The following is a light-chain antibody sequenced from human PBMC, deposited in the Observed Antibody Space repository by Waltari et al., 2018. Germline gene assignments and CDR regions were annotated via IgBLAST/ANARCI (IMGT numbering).Light chain of an antibody. CDR3: MQSKQLPLT. J-gene: IGKJ5*01. CDR2: EVS. Sequence: DIELIQTPLPVSVTPGQPASISCKSSQSALPSDGKTYLFWYLQKPGQPPQVLIYEVSNRFSGVPDRFSGSGSGTDFTLKISRVETEDVGVYYCMQSKQLPLTFGQGTRLDIK. CDR1: QSALPSDGKTY. V-gene: IGKV2D-29*01.